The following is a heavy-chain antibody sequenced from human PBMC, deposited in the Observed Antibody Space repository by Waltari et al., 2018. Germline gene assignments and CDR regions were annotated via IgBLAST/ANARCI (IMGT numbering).Heavy chain of an antibody. J-gene: IGHJ4*02. CDR1: GGPISSSSYY. CDR3: ARQGSYSYDY. Sequence: QLQLQESGPGLVKPSETLSLTCTVSGGPISSSSYYWGWIRQPPGKGLEWIGSIYYSGSTYYNPSLKSRVTISVDTSKNQFSLKLSSVTAADTAVYYCARQGSYSYDYWGQGTLVTVSS. CDR2: IYYSGST. D-gene: IGHD5-18*01. V-gene: IGHV4-39*07.